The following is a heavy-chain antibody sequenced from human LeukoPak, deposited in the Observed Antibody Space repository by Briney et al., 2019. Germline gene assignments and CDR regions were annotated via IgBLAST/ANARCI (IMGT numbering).Heavy chain of an antibody. V-gene: IGHV4-34*01. CDR1: GGSLSDYF. D-gene: IGHD2-2*01. Sequence: SETLSLTCAVYGGSLSDYFWGWIRQPPGKGLEWFGEINHSGRTYYNPSLKSRVTISVDTSKNQFSLNLSSVTAADTAVYYCARDVVVVPAAIHYGMDVWGQGTTVTVSS. CDR3: ARDVVVVPAAIHYGMDV. CDR2: INHSGRT. J-gene: IGHJ6*02.